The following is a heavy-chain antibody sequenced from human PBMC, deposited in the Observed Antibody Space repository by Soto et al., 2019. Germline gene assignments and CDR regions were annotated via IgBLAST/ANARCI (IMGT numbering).Heavy chain of an antibody. D-gene: IGHD2-2*01. J-gene: IGHJ4*02. V-gene: IGHV1-58*01. Sequence: QMQLVQSGPEVKKPGTSVKVSCKASGFTFTRSAVPWVRQARGQRLEWIGWIVVGSGNTNYAQKFKERVTITRDMSTSTAYMELSSLRSEDTAVYYCAAVPWVVPAARGDYWGQGTLVTVSS. CDR3: AAVPWVVPAARGDY. CDR2: IVVGSGNT. CDR1: GFTFTRSA.